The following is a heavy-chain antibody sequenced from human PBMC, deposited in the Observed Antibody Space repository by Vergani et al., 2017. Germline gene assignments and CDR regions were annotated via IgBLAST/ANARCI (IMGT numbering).Heavy chain of an antibody. CDR3: TRVQLAALWFDP. V-gene: IGHV3-49*04. D-gene: IGHD6-6*01. Sequence: EVQLVVSGGGLVQPGRSLRLSCPASGFTFGDYAMSWVRQAPGKGLEWVGFIRSKAYGGTTEYAASVKGRFTISRDDSKSITYLQMNSLKTEDAAVYYCTRVQLAALWFDPWGQGTLVTVSS. CDR2: IRSKAYGGTT. CDR1: GFTFGDYA. J-gene: IGHJ5*02.